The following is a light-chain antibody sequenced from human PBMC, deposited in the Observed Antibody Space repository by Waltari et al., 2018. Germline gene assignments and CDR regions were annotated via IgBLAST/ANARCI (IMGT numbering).Light chain of an antibody. CDR3: AAWDESLSGQV. CDR1: GSNIATNY. CDR2: KSN. J-gene: IGLJ3*02. V-gene: IGLV1-47*01. Sequence: QSVLTQPPSASGTPGQRVTISCSGSGSNIATNYVYWYQQLPGAAPKLLINKSNHPLSGLPDLFSGSKSGTSASLAISGLRSEDEAYYYCAAWDESLSGQVFGGGTKLTVL.